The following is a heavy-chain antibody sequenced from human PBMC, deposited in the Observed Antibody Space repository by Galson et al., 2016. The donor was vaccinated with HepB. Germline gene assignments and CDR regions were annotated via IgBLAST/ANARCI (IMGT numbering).Heavy chain of an antibody. Sequence: SLRLSCAASGFTFGDYAITWIRQAPGKGLDWIGIIRSNAYGGTTDYAASVRGRFTMSGDDSKAIAYLQMNSLKTEDTAVYFCIREVGSSEGYWGQGTLVVVSS. V-gene: IGHV3-49*03. CDR1: GFTFGDYA. CDR2: IRSNAYGGTT. CDR3: IREVGSSEGY. D-gene: IGHD6-6*01. J-gene: IGHJ4*02.